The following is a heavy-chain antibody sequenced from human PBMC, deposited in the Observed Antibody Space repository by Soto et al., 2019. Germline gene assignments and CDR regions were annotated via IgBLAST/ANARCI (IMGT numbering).Heavy chain of an antibody. CDR1: GGSISSYY. V-gene: IGHV4-59*01. D-gene: IGHD4-17*01. CDR2: IYYSGST. J-gene: IGHJ4*02. Sequence: QVQLQESGPGLVKPSETLSLTCTVSGGSISSYYWSWIRQPPGKGLEWIGYIYYSGSTNYNPSLKRRVTMSVDTSKNQFSLKLSSVTAADTAVYYCARFSATVTTFDYWGQGTLVTVSS. CDR3: ARFSATVTTFDY.